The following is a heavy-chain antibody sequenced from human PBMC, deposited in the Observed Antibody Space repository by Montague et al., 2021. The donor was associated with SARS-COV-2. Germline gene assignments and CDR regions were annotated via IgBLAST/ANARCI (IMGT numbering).Heavy chain of an antibody. Sequence: SETLSLTCDFAGGSFRDYAWSWIRQPPGKRLEWIGYLSYSGRPIYNPSLESGVSISVDTSKNQFSLRLRSVIAADTAVYYCAGRLPQYTSGWYFDRWGQGTLVAVSS. CDR2: LSYSGRP. D-gene: IGHD6-19*01. CDR1: GGSFRDYA. J-gene: IGHJ4*02. V-gene: IGHV4-59*08. CDR3: AGRLPQYTSGWYFDR.